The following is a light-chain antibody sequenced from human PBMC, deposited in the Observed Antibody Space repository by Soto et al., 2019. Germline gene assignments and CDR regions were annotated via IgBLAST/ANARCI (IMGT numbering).Light chain of an antibody. CDR1: SSDVGNYNY. Sequence: QSALTQPPSASGSPGQSVTISCTGTSSDVGNYNYVSWYQQHPGKAPKLLIYEVTKRPSGFPDRFSGSKSDNTASLTVSGLQAEDEADYYCISYAGSDNLVVGGGTKVTVL. J-gene: IGLJ2*01. CDR3: ISYAGSDNLV. V-gene: IGLV2-8*01. CDR2: EVT.